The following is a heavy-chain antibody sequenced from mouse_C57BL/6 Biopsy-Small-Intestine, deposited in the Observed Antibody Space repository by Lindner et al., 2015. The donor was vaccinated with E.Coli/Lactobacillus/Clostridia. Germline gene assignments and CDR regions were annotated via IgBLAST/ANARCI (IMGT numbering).Heavy chain of an antibody. D-gene: IGHD2-3*01. Sequence: VQLQESGTELVRPGASVTLSCKASDYTFTDYEVHWVKQTPVHGLEWIGSIDPETGRTAYTQKFKGKAILTADKSSSTAYMELRSLTSEDSAVYFCADGYYGGFPYWGQGTLVTVSA. J-gene: IGHJ3*01. V-gene: IGHV1-15*01. CDR1: DYTFTDYE. CDR2: IDPETGRT. CDR3: ADGYYGGFPY.